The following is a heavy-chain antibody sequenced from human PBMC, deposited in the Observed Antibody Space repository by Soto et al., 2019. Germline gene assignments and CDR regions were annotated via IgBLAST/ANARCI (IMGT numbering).Heavy chain of an antibody. J-gene: IGHJ6*02. CDR2: IYYSGST. CDR1: GGSISSYY. V-gene: IGHV4-59*01. Sequence: SETLSLTCTVSGGSISSYYWSWIRQPPGKGLEWIGYIYYSGSTNYNPSLKSRVTISVDTSKNQFSLKLSSVTAADTAVYYCARDSFTMVRGVSYGMDVWGQGTTVTVSS. D-gene: IGHD3-10*01. CDR3: ARDSFTMVRGVSYGMDV.